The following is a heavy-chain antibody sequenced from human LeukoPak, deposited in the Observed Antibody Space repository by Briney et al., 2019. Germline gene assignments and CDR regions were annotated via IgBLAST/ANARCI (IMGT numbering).Heavy chain of an antibody. CDR1: GFTFSSYD. CDR3: ASPYYYGSGSYFDY. V-gene: IGHV3-23*01. Sequence: GGSLRLSCAASGFTFSSYDMSWVRQAPGKGLEWVAFISGSGGSAYYADSVKGRFTISRDNSKNTLYLQMNSLRAEDTAVYYCASPYYYGSGSYFDYWGQGTLVTVSS. CDR2: ISGSGGSA. J-gene: IGHJ4*02. D-gene: IGHD3-10*01.